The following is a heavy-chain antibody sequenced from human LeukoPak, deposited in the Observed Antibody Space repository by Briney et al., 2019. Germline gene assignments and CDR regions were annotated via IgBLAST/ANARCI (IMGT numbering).Heavy chain of an antibody. J-gene: IGHJ5*02. CDR1: GGTFSSYA. Sequence: GASVKVSFKASGGTFSSYAINWVRQAPGQGLEWMGGIIPIFGTANYAQKFQGRVTITADESTSTAYMELSSLRSEDTAVYYCARDLRNYDSSGEFDPWGQGTLVTVSS. CDR2: IIPIFGTA. CDR3: ARDLRNYDSSGEFDP. D-gene: IGHD3-22*01. V-gene: IGHV1-69*01.